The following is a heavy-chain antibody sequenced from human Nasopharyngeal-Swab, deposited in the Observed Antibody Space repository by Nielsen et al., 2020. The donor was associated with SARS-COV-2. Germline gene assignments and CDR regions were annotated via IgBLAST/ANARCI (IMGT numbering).Heavy chain of an antibody. CDR1: GYSFTSYW. J-gene: IGHJ3*02. V-gene: IGHV5-51*01. D-gene: IGHD3-22*01. CDR2: IYPGDSDT. CDR3: ARVYYDSSGGAFDI. Sequence: GGSLRLSCKGSGYSFTSYWIGWVRQMPGKGLEWMGIIYPGDSDTRYSPSFQGQVTISADKSISTAYLQWSSLKASDTAMYYCARVYYDSSGGAFDIWGQGTMVTVSS.